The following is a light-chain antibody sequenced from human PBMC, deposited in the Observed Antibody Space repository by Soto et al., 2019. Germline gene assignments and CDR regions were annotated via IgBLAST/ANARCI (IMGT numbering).Light chain of an antibody. CDR3: QHYDSSSWT. CDR1: QSVSSYY. V-gene: IGKV3-20*01. CDR2: GAS. J-gene: IGKJ1*01. Sequence: IVLTQSPGTLSLSPGERATLSCRASQSVSSYYLAWYQQKPGQAPRLLIYGASSRATGFPDRFSGSGSGTDFTLTISRLEPEDFAVYYCQHYDSSSWTFGQGTKVEIK.